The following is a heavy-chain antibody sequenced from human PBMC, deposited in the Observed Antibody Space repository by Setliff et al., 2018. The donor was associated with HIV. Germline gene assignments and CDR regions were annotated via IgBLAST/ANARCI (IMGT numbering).Heavy chain of an antibody. D-gene: IGHD5-18*01. CDR2: IYHSGST. CDR1: GYSIGSGYY. CDR3: AAWGPRYSYAPYFFDS. V-gene: IGHV4-38-2*01. J-gene: IGHJ4*02. Sequence: SETLSLTCAVSGYSIGSGYYWGWIRQPPGKGLEWIGSIYHSGSTNYSPSLKSRVTISVDASRNQFSLRLSSVTAADTAVYYCAAWGPRYSYAPYFFDSWGQGTLVTVSS.